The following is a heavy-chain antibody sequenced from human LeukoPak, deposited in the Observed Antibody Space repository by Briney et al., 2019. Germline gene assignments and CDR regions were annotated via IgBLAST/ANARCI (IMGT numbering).Heavy chain of an antibody. D-gene: IGHD5-24*01. CDR3: ARNGDGYKGYVVDY. J-gene: IGHJ4*02. V-gene: IGHV4-59*01. Sequence: PSETLSLTCTVSGGSIRIYYWSWIRQSPGKRLEWIGYIYSSGSTNYNPSLKSRVTMSVDTSKNQFSLKLSSVNAAASAVYYCARNGDGYKGYVVDYWGQGILVTVSS. CDR1: GGSIRIYY. CDR2: IYSSGST.